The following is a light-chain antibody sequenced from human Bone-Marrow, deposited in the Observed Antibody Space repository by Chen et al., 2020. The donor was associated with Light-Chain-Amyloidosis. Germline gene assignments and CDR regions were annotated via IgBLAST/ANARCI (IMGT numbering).Light chain of an antibody. V-gene: IGLV2-14*01. J-gene: IGLJ1*01. CDR3: SSYTITNTLV. CDR2: EVT. Sequence: QSALTQPASVSGSPGQSITISCTGTSSDVGGDNPVSWYQQHPDKAPTLMIYEVTNRPAWVPDRFSGSKSDNTASLTISGLQTEDEADYFCSSYTITNTLVFGSGTRVTVL. CDR1: SSDVGGDNP.